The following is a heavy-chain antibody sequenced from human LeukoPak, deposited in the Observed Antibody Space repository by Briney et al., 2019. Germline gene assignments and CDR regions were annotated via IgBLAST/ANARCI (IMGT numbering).Heavy chain of an antibody. CDR2: INPSGSST. CDR3: ARSDIVVVPAAMRLGWFDP. CDR1: GYTFTSYY. Sequence: ASMKVSCKTSGYTFTSYYMHWVRQAPGQGLEWMGIINPSGSSTSYAQKFQGRVTMTRDTSTGTVYMELSSLRSEDTAVYYCARSDIVVVPAAMRLGWFDPWGQGTLVTVSS. J-gene: IGHJ5*02. V-gene: IGHV1-46*01. D-gene: IGHD2-2*01.